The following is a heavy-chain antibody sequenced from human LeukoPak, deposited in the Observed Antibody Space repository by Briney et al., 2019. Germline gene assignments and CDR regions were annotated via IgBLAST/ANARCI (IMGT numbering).Heavy chain of an antibody. J-gene: IGHJ6*02. V-gene: IGHV3-21*01. CDR3: GRDRTRWFHYYYGMDV. CDR2: ISSSSSYI. CDR1: GFTFSSYS. Sequence: TGGPLRLSCAASGFTFSSYSMNWVRQAPGKGLEWVSSISSSSSYIYYADSVKGRFTISRDNAKNSLYLQMNSLRAEDTAVYYCGRDRTRWFHYYYGMDVWGQGTTVTVSS. D-gene: IGHD1-1*01.